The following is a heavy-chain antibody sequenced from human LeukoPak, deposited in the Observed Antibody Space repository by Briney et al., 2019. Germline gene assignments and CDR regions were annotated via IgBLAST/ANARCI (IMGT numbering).Heavy chain of an antibody. Sequence: QPGGSLRLSCAASGFTFSDFALSWVRQAPGKGLEWISYITGSGNTINYADSVKGRFTISRDSAKDSLYLEMKNLRADDTAVYYCAREGSISDYYYGMDVWGQGTTVIVSS. J-gene: IGHJ6*02. CDR3: AREGSISDYYYGMDV. CDR2: ITGSGNTI. V-gene: IGHV3-48*03. CDR1: GFTFSDFA.